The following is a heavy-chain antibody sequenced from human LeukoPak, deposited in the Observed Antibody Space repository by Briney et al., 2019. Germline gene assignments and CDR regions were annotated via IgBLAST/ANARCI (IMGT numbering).Heavy chain of an antibody. Sequence: GGSLRLSCAASEFTFSSYEMNWVRQAPGKGLKWVSYISSSGDTIYYADPVKGRFTISRDNAKNSLYLQLNSLRAEDTAVYYCARVPRSSRIPIFRWGQGTLVTVSS. V-gene: IGHV3-48*03. CDR1: EFTFSSYE. CDR3: ARVPRSSRIPIFR. J-gene: IGHJ4*02. D-gene: IGHD3-3*01. CDR2: ISSSGDTI.